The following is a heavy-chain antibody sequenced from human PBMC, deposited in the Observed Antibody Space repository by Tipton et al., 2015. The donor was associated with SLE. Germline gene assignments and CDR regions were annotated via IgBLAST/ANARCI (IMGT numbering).Heavy chain of an antibody. CDR1: GFVFNTYW. CDR2: IKQDGSER. J-gene: IGHJ2*01. V-gene: IGHV3-7*03. D-gene: IGHD3-9*01. Sequence: SLRLSCAASGFVFNTYWMTWVRQPPGKGLEWVANIKQDGSERYYVDSLKGRFTISRDNARNSLYLQMNSLRADDTAVYYCARGSRYYGINWYFDLWGRGTLVTVSS. CDR3: ARGSRYYGINWYFDL.